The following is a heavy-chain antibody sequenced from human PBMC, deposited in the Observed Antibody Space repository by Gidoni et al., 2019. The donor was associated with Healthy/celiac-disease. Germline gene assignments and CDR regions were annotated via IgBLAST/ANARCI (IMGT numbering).Heavy chain of an antibody. J-gene: IGHJ6*01. CDR3: AKSAGYDYGGIYYSG. V-gene: IGHV3-30*18. CDR2: ISYDGSNK. Sequence: QVQLVESGGGVVQPGRSLRLSCAASGFTFSSYGMHWVRQAPGKELEWVAVISYDGSNKYYADSVKGRFTISRDNSKNTLYLQMNSLRAEDTAVYYCAKSAGYDYGGIYYSG. CDR1: GFTFSSYG. D-gene: IGHD5-12*01.